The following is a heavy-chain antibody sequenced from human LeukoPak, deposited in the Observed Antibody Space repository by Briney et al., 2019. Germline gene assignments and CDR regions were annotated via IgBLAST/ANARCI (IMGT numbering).Heavy chain of an antibody. CDR3: ARGGYYYYGMDV. V-gene: IGHV1-2*04. Sequence: ASVKVSCKASGYTFTGYYMHWVRQAPGQGLEWMGWINPNSGSTNYAQKFQGWVTMTRDTSISTAYMELSRLRSDDTAVYYCARGGYYYYGMDVWGQGTTVTVSS. J-gene: IGHJ6*02. CDR2: INPNSGST. CDR1: GYTFTGYY.